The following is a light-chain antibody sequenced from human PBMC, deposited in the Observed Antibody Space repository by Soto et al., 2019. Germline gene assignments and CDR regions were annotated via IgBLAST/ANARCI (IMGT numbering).Light chain of an antibody. V-gene: IGKV3-15*01. CDR2: DTS. CDR1: QSVRSN. Sequence: EVVMTQSPATLSVSPGERATLSCRASQSVRSNLAWYQQKPGQAPRPLIYDTSTRATGIPARFSGSGSGTEFTLTISSLQSEDFAVYYCQQSGSSPPYTFGQGTKLEIK. J-gene: IGKJ2*01. CDR3: QQSGSSPPYT.